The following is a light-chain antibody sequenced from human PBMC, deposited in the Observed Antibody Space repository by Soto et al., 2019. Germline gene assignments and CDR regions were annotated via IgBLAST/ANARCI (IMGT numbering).Light chain of an antibody. J-gene: IGKJ2*01. CDR1: QNVNPSY. V-gene: IGKV3-20*01. CDR3: QQFGGSPRFT. CDR2: GTT. Sequence: ETVLTQSPGTLSLSPGERATLSCRASQNVNPSYLSWYQQKPGQAPRLLIFGTTSRATGTPDRFSGSGSGTDFTLSISRLEPEDFAVYYCQQFGGSPRFTFGQGTKLEIK.